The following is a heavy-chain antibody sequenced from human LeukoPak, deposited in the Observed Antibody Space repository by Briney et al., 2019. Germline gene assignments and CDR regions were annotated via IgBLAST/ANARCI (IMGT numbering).Heavy chain of an antibody. Sequence: GGSLRLSCAASGIMFSSYWMSWVRQAPGRGLEWVANIKDDGNMKQYAESVRGRFTISRDNTKSSLYLRMSSLRAEDSALYYCASDERGGYYVDLGQGTLVTVSS. CDR1: GIMFSSYW. D-gene: IGHD3-22*01. J-gene: IGHJ4*02. CDR2: IKDDGNMK. CDR3: ASDERGGYYVD. V-gene: IGHV3-7*01.